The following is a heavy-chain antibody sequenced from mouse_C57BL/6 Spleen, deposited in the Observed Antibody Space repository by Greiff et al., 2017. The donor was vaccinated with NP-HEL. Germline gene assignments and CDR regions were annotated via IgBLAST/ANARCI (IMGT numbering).Heavy chain of an antibody. CDR2: IRNKANGYTT. J-gene: IGHJ1*03. Sequence: EVMLVESGGGLVQPGGSLSLSCAASGFTFTDYYMSWVRQPPGKALEWLGFIRNKANGYTTEYSASVKGRFTISRDNSQSILYLQMNALRAEDSVTYYCASLLHWYFDVWGTGTTVTVSS. D-gene: IGHD2-1*01. V-gene: IGHV7-3*01. CDR1: GFTFTDYY. CDR3: ASLLHWYFDV.